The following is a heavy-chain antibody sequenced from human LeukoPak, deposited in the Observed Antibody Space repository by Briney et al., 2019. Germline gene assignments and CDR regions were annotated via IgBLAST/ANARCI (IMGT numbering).Heavy chain of an antibody. CDR1: GGSISSYY. Sequence: KPSETLSLTCTVSGGSISSYYWSWIRQPPGKGLEWIGYIYYSGSTNYNPSLKSRVTISVDTSKNQFSLKLSSVTAADTAVSYCARDSSPYYYYYMDVWGKGTTVTVSS. D-gene: IGHD6-13*01. V-gene: IGHV4-59*01. CDR3: ARDSSPYYYYYMDV. J-gene: IGHJ6*03. CDR2: IYYSGST.